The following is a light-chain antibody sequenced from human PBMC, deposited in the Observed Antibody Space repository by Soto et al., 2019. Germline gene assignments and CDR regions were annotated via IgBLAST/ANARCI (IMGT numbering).Light chain of an antibody. J-gene: IGKJ1*01. Sequence: EIVLTQSPGTLSLSPGERATLSCRASQSVSINYVAWYQQRPGQAPRLLIYGASGRATGIPDRFSGSESGTDFTLTISRVEAEDFAVYYCQQYGSSPWTFGQGTKVEIK. CDR3: QQYGSSPWT. CDR1: QSVSINY. CDR2: GAS. V-gene: IGKV3-20*01.